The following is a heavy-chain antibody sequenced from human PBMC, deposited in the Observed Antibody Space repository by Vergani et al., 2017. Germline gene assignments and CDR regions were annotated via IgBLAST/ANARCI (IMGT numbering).Heavy chain of an antibody. Sequence: EVQLVESGGGLVQPGGSLRLSCAASGFTFSSYSMNWVRQAPGKGLEWVSYISSSSSTIYYADSVKGRFTISRDNANNSLYLQMNSLRAEDTAVYYCAGDKYVAVAGSRFDPWGQGTLVTVSS. D-gene: IGHD6-19*01. CDR1: GFTFSSYS. V-gene: IGHV3-48*01. CDR2: ISSSSSTI. J-gene: IGHJ5*02. CDR3: AGDKYVAVAGSRFDP.